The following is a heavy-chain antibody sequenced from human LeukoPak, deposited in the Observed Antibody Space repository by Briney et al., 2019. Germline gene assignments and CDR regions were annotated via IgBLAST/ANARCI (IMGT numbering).Heavy chain of an antibody. CDR2: IIPIFGTA. J-gene: IGHJ5*02. CDR3: ARDYYDSGGYPPPNWFDP. D-gene: IGHD3-22*01. Sequence: SVKVSCKASGGTFSSYAISWVRQAPGQGLEWMGRIIPIFGTANYAQKSQGRVTITTDESTSTAYMELSSLRSEDTAVYYCARDYYDSGGYPPPNWFDPWGQGTLVTVSS. CDR1: GGTFSSYA. V-gene: IGHV1-69*05.